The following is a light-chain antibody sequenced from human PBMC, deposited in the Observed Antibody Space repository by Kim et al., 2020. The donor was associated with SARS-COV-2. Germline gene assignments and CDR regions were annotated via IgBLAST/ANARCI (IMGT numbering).Light chain of an antibody. CDR1: QDINHY. CDR2: GTS. J-gene: IGKJ3*01. V-gene: IGKV1-16*02. CDR3: QRNKGNPRP. Sequence: DIQMTQSPSSLSASVGDTVTITCRASQDINHYLAWFQQKPGKAPKSLIYGTSILRGGVPSKFSGSGSATDFTLTISSLQPEDFATYYCQRNKGNPRPFGRGTNVDIK.